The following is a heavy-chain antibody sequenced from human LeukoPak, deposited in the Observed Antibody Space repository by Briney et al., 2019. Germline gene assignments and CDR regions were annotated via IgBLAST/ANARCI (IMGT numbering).Heavy chain of an antibody. CDR1: GGSISSGSYY. Sequence: PSQTLPLTCTVSGGSISSGSYYWSWIRQPAGKGLEWIGRIYTSGSTNYNPSLKSRVTISVDTPKNQFSLKLSSVTAADTAVYYCARDAEVYYYGMDVWGQGTTVTVSS. J-gene: IGHJ6*02. V-gene: IGHV4-61*02. CDR2: IYTSGST. CDR3: ARDAEVYYYGMDV.